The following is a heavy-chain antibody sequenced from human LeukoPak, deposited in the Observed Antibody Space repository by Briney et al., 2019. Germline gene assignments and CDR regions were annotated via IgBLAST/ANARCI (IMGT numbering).Heavy chain of an antibody. J-gene: IGHJ4*02. CDR1: GFTFSSYG. CDR3: AKDLKAAILFDY. D-gene: IGHD2-2*01. V-gene: IGHV3-30*02. Sequence: QPGGSLRLSCAASGFTFSSYGMHWVRQAPGKVLEWVAFIGYDGSNKYYADSVKGRFTISRDNSKNTLYLQMNSLRAEDTAVYYCAKDLKAAILFDYWGQGTLVTVSS. CDR2: IGYDGSNK.